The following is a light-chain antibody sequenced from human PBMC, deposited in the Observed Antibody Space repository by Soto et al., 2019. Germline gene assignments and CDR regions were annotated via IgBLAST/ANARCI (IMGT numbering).Light chain of an antibody. CDR1: QSISSW. CDR2: KAS. J-gene: IGKJ1*01. CDR3: QQNNSYWT. V-gene: IGKV1-5*03. Sequence: DIQMTQSPSTLSASVGDRVTITCRASQSISSWLAWYQQKPGKAPKLLLYKASSFESGVPSRFSGSGSGTEFTLTSSSLQPDDFATYYCQQNNSYWTFGQGTKVEIK.